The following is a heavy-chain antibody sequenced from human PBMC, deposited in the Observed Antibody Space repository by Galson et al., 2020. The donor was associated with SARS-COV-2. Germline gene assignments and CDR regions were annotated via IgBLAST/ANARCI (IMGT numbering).Heavy chain of an antibody. J-gene: IGHJ2*01. CDR2: IYYSGTT. CDR3: ARRGGTVTTQNFDR. D-gene: IGHD4-17*01. CDR1: GGSISTTSYF. V-gene: IGHV4-39*01. Sequence: SETLSLTCTVSGGSISTTSYFWGWIRQPPGKGLEWIGTIYYSGTTYYNPSLRSRVTISVDTSRNQFSLKLNSVTAADTAVYFCARRGGTVTTQNFDRWGRCTLVAVSS.